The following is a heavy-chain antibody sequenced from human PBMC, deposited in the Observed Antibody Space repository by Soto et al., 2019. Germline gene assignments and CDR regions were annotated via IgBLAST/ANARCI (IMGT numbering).Heavy chain of an antibody. V-gene: IGHV3-48*01. CDR3: ARDVPRYFDWLEGYYYGMDV. D-gene: IGHD3-9*01. CDR1: GFTFSSYS. Sequence: PGGSLRLSCAASGFTFSSYSMNWVRQAPGKGLEWVSYISSSSSTIYYADSVKGRFTISRDNAKNSLYLQMNSLRAEDTAVYYCARDVPRYFDWLEGYYYGMDVWGQGTTVTVSS. CDR2: ISSSSSTI. J-gene: IGHJ6*02.